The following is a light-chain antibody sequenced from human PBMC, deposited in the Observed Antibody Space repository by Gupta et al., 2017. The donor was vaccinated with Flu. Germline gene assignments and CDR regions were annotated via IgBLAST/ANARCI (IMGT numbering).Light chain of an antibody. Sequence: SYELTQPPSVSVSPGQAASITCSGDKLGDKYAYWYQQKPGQSPVLVIYQDSKRPSGIPERFSGSNSGNTATLTISGTQAMDEADYYCQAWDYNTAVFGGGTKLTVL. CDR2: QDS. V-gene: IGLV3-1*01. CDR3: QAWDYNTAV. CDR1: KLGDKY. J-gene: IGLJ2*01.